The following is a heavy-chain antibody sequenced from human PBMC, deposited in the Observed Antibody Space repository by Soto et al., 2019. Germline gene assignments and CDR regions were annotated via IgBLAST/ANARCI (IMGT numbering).Heavy chain of an antibody. CDR1: GYTFTNYD. J-gene: IGHJ4*02. Sequence: QVQLVQSGAEVKKPGASVKVSCKTSGYTFTNYDITWVRQATGQRLEWMGWMNPNSGNLGYAQKFQGRVTLTRNTSIGTAYMELISLRSEDTAMYYCARGPYYDSSGYHVAVDNWGQGTLVTVSS. V-gene: IGHV1-8*01. D-gene: IGHD3-22*01. CDR2: MNPNSGNL. CDR3: ARGPYYDSSGYHVAVDN.